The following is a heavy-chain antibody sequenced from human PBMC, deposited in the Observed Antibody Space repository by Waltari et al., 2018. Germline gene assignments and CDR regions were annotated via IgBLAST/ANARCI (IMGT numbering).Heavy chain of an antibody. D-gene: IGHD1-26*01. V-gene: IGHV1-69*04. J-gene: IGHJ2*01. CDR1: GGTFSSYA. CDR2: IIPIFGKA. Sequence: QVQLVQSGAEVKKPGSSVKVSCKASGGTFSSYAISWVRQAPGQGLEWMGRIIPIFGKANYAQKFQGRVTITADKSTSTAYMELSSLGSEDTAVYYCAREGVWRGGSYYSDNWYFDLWGRGTLVTVSS. CDR3: AREGVWRGGSYYSDNWYFDL.